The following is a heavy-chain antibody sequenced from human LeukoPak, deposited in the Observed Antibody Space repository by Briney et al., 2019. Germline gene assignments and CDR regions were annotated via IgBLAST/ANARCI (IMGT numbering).Heavy chain of an antibody. CDR3: TRRTGSRSN. Sequence: PSQTLSLTCTVSGGSISSGDYYWSWIRQPPGKGLEWIGYIYYSGSTYYNPSLKSRVTISVGTSKNQFSLRLTSVTAADTAVYYCTRRTGSRSNWGQGTLVTVDS. V-gene: IGHV4-30-4*01. CDR2: IYYSGST. CDR1: GGSISSGDYY. J-gene: IGHJ4*02. D-gene: IGHD1-26*01.